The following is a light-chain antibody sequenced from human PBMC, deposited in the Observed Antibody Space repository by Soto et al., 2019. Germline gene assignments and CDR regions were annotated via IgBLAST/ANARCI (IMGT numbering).Light chain of an antibody. Sequence: EIVMTQSPATLSVSPGERATLSCRASQSVSSNLAWYQQKPGQAPRLLIYGASTRATGIPARLSGSGSGTKFTLTISSLQSEDFAVYYCQQYNNWPPGTFGQGTKVDIK. CDR1: QSVSSN. J-gene: IGKJ1*01. CDR3: QQYNNWPPGT. V-gene: IGKV3-15*01. CDR2: GAS.